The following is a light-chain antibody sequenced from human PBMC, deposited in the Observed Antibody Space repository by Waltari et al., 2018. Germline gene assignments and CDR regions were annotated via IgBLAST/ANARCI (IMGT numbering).Light chain of an antibody. CDR2: GNS. CDR1: SSNSVVPDD. J-gene: IGLJ3*02. Sequence: QSVLTQPPSVCGAPGQRVTISCTGGSSNSVVPDDVHRYQQLPGTAPKLLIYGNSNRPSGVPDRVSGSKSGTSASLAITGLQTKDEAVYYCQSYDSSLSAVVFGGGTKLTVL. CDR3: QSYDSSLSAVV. V-gene: IGLV1-40*01.